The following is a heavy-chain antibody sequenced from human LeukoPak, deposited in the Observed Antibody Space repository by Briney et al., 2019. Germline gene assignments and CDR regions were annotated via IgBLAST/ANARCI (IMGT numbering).Heavy chain of an antibody. V-gene: IGHV3-48*02. CDR3: ARGVGATGMYYFDY. CDR1: GFTFSSYS. CDR2: ISSSSTI. Sequence: GGSLRLSCAASGFTFSSYSMNWVRQAPGKGLEWVSYISSSSTIYCADSVKGRFTISRGDAKNSLYLQMNSLRDEDTAVYYCARGVGATGMYYFDYWGQGTLVTVSS. D-gene: IGHD1-26*01. J-gene: IGHJ4*02.